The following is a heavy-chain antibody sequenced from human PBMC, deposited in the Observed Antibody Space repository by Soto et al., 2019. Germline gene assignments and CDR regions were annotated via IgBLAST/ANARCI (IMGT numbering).Heavy chain of an antibody. CDR3: AKDLHIVVVTAPDY. V-gene: IGHV3-30*18. D-gene: IGHD2-21*02. CDR1: GFTFSSYG. Sequence: VGSLRLSCAASGFTFSSYGMHWVRQAPGKGLEWVAVISYDGSNKYYADSVKGRFTISRDNSKNTLYLQMNSLRAEDTAVYYCAKDLHIVVVTAPDYWGQGTLVTVSS. CDR2: ISYDGSNK. J-gene: IGHJ4*02.